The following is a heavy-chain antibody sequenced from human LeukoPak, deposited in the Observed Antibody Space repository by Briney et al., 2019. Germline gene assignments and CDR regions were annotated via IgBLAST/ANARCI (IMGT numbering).Heavy chain of an antibody. V-gene: IGHV1-69*13. CDR3: ARDYYYDSSGYYFGALDI. CDR1: GGTFSSYA. Sequence: SVKVSCKASGGTFSSYAISWVRQAPGQGLEWMGGIIPIFGTANYAQKFQGRVTITADESTSTAYMELSSLRSEDTAVYYCARDYYYDSSGYYFGALDIWGQGTMVTASS. D-gene: IGHD3-22*01. J-gene: IGHJ3*02. CDR2: IIPIFGTA.